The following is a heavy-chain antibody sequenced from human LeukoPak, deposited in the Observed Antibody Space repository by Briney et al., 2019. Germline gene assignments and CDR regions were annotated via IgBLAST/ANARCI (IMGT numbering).Heavy chain of an antibody. Sequence: GGSLRLSCAASGFTISNYYMSWVRQAPGKGLEWVSVIYTGGNTYYTDAVKGRFTISRHNSKNTLYLQMNNLRAEDTAVYYCARAFWRQIDYWGQGTLVTVS. CDR1: GFTISNYY. J-gene: IGHJ4*02. CDR2: IYTGGNT. V-gene: IGHV3-53*04. CDR3: ARAFWRQIDY. D-gene: IGHD3-3*01.